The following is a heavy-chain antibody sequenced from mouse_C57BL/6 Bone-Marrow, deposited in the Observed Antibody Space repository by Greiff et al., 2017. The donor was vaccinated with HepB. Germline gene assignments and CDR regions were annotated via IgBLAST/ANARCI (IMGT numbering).Heavy chain of an antibody. Sequence: VQLQQSGPVLVKPGASVKMSCKASGYTFTDYDMNWVKQSHGKSLEWIGVINPYNGDTSYKQKFKGKATLTVDKSSSTAYMELNSLTSEDSAVYSCAVSISDGGSYVAYWGQGTLVTVSA. CDR3: AVSISDGGSYVAY. V-gene: IGHV1-19*01. CDR1: GYTFTDYD. J-gene: IGHJ3*01. CDR2: INPYNGDT. D-gene: IGHD1-1*02.